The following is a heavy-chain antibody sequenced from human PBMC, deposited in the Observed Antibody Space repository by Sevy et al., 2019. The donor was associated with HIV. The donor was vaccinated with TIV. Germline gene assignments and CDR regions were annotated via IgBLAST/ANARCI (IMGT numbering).Heavy chain of an antibody. J-gene: IGHJ4*02. CDR2: ISGSGTRT. D-gene: IGHD4-17*01. CDR3: AKAHLQGTVTMDY. V-gene: IGHV3-23*01. CDR1: GFSFDSYG. Sequence: GGSLRLSCAVSGFSFDSYGMTWVRQAPGKGLEWVSGISGSGTRTYYADSVKGRFNISRDNSKNTLYLQMNSLRSEDTAIYYCAKAHLQGTVTMDYWGQGTLVTVSS.